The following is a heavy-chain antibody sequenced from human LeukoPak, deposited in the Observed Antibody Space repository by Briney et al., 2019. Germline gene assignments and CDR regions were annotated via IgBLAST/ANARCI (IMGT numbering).Heavy chain of an antibody. CDR3: ARRGGAAAAGTFY. J-gene: IGHJ4*02. CDR2: INPNSGGT. CDR1: GYTFTSYG. Sequence: ASVKVSCKASGYTFTSYGISWVRQAPGQGLEWMGWINPNSGGTNYAQKFQGRVTMTRDTSISTAYMELSRLRSDDTAVYYCARRGGAAAAGTFYWGQGTLVTVSS. D-gene: IGHD6-13*01. V-gene: IGHV1-2*02.